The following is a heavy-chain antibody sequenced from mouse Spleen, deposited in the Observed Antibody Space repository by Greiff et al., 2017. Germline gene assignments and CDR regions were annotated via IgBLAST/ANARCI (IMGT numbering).Heavy chain of an antibody. CDR3: TRWRYDGYYGFDY. V-gene: IGHV1-5*01. CDR1: GYTFTSYW. J-gene: IGHJ2*01. CDR2: IYPGNSDT. D-gene: IGHD2-3*01. Sequence: EVQGVESGTVLARPGASVKMSCKASGYTFTSYWMHWVKQRPGQGLEWIGAIYPGNSDTSYNQKFKGKAKLTAVTSASTAYMELSSLTNEDSAVYYCTRWRYDGYYGFDYWGQGTTLTVSS.